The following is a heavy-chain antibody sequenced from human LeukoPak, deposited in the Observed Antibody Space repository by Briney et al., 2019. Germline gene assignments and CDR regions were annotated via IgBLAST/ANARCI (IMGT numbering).Heavy chain of an antibody. V-gene: IGHV3-21*01. CDR1: GFTFSSYS. D-gene: IGHD2-2*01. CDR3: ARVSSTHGEYYYDY. J-gene: IGHJ4*02. CDR2: ISSRSSYI. Sequence: GGSLRLSCAASGFTFSSYSMNRVRQAPGKGLEWVSSISSRSSYIYYADSVKGRFTISRDNAKNSLYLQMNSLRAEDTAVYYCARVSSTHGEYYYDYWGQGTLVTVSS.